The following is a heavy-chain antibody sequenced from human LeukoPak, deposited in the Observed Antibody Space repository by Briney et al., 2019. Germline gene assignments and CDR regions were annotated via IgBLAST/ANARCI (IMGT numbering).Heavy chain of an antibody. CDR1: GYTFTGYY. J-gene: IGHJ6*03. Sequence: ASVKLSCKASGYTFTGYYMHWGRHAPRQGLGWMGWITPNSGCTNYAQKFQGRVTMTRDTSISTAYMELSRLRSDDTAVYYCARGGSGRDYYYYYMDVWGKGTTVTVSS. V-gene: IGHV1-2*02. CDR3: ARGGSGRDYYYYYMDV. CDR2: ITPNSGCT. D-gene: IGHD3-10*01.